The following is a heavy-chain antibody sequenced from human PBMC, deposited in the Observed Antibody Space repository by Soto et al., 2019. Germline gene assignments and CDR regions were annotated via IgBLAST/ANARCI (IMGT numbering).Heavy chain of an antibody. Sequence: ASVKVSCKASGYTFTSYGISWVRQAPGQGLEWMGWISAYNGNTNYAQKFQGRVTMTTDTSTSTAYMELRSLRSDDTAVYYCARERRQWLVHSSYGMDVWGQGTTVTVSS. V-gene: IGHV1-18*01. CDR2: ISAYNGNT. J-gene: IGHJ6*02. CDR3: ARERRQWLVHSSYGMDV. D-gene: IGHD6-19*01. CDR1: GYTFTSYG.